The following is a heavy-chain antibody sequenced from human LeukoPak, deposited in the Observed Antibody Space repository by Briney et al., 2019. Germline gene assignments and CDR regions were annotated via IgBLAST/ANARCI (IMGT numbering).Heavy chain of an antibody. Sequence: PAETLSLTCAVYGVSFSGYYLSWVRQPPGKGLEWMGEINHNGSTNYYASLENRVILSVDTYKNQFSLKLSSVTAADTAVYYCARDIMVRGVIKRSGMDVWGKGTTVTVSS. CDR1: GVSFSGYY. CDR3: ARDIMVRGVIKRSGMDV. V-gene: IGHV4-34*01. CDR2: INHNGST. D-gene: IGHD3-10*01. J-gene: IGHJ6*04.